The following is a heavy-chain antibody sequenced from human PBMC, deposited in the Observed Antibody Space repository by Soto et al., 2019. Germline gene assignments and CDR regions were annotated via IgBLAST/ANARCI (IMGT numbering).Heavy chain of an antibody. CDR1: GGSFSGYY. CDR3: ARVSQSCRLDSSDWYNRRNYYYHGMDV. V-gene: IGHV4-34*01. D-gene: IGHD1-20*01. J-gene: IGHJ6*02. CDR2: INHSGST. Sequence: PSETLSLTCAVYGGSFSGYYWSWIRQPPGKGLEWIGEINHSGSTNYNPSLKSRVTISVDTSEDQFSLKLSSVTAADTAVYYCARVSQSCRLDSSDWYNRRNYYYHGMDVWGQGTTVTVSS.